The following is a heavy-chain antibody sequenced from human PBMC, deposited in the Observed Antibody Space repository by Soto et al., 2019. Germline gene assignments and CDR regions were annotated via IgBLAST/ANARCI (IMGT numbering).Heavy chain of an antibody. CDR1: GFTFSSYE. D-gene: IGHD2-15*01. V-gene: IGHV3-48*03. J-gene: IGHJ6*02. CDR3: ARDGYCSCGSCERQPDYYGMDV. CDR2: ISSSGSTI. Sequence: EVQLVESGGGFVQPGGSLRLSCAASGFTFSSYEMNWVRQAPGKGLEWVSYISSSGSTIYYADSVKGRFTISRDNANNSLYLQMNSLSAEDTAVYYCARDGYCSCGSCERQPDYYGMDVWGQGTTVTVSS.